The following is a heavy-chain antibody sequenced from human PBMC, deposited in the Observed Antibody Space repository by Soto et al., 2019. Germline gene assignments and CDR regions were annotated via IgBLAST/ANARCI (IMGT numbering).Heavy chain of an antibody. D-gene: IGHD3-10*01. Sequence: PSETLSLTCTVSGGSISSSSYYWGWIRQPPGKGLEWIGSIYYSGSTYYNPSLKSRVTISVDTSKNQFSLKLSSVTAADTAVYYCSSFMVRGAIPDYWGQGTLVTVSS. V-gene: IGHV4-39*01. CDR2: IYYSGST. CDR3: SSFMVRGAIPDY. J-gene: IGHJ4*02. CDR1: GGSISSSSYY.